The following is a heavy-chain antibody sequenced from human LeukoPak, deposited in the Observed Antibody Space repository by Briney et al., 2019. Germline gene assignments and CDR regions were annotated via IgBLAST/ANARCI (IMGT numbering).Heavy chain of an antibody. V-gene: IGHV5-51*01. CDR3: ARGDASMATGFNY. D-gene: IGHD6-6*01. CDR1: GFTFTNYW. Sequence: GESLQISCQTSGFTFTNYWIGWARQMPGKGLEWMGIIYPGDSDTKYSPSFRGQVAMSADKSTSTAYLQWGSLKASDTAMYFCARGDASMATGFNYWGQGTLVTVSS. J-gene: IGHJ4*01. CDR2: IYPGDSDT.